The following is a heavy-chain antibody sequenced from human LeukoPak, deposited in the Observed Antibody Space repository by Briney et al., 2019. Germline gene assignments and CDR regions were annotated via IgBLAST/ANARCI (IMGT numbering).Heavy chain of an antibody. CDR2: ISSTSGYM. V-gene: IGHV3-21*01. CDR1: GFTFSSYT. CDR3: ARVGGYCSSTSNCYSDY. Sequence: GGSLRLSCAASGFTFSSYTMNWVRQAPGKRLEWVSSISSTSGYMYYADSVKGRFTISRDNAKNSLYLQMNSPRAEDTAVYYCARVGGYCSSTSNCYSDYWGQGTLVTVSS. J-gene: IGHJ4*02. D-gene: IGHD2-2*01.